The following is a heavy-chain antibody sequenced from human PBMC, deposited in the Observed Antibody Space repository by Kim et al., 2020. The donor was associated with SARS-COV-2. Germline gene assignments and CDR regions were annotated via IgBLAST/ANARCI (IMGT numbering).Heavy chain of an antibody. CDR2: INCKGGGT. J-gene: IGHJ4*01. Sequence: ASVKVSCKASGYTFSDYHIHWVRQAPGQGPVWMGTINCKGGGTTYARMFQVRVTMTRDTSINTAYMDMSGLMSDDTAVYYCVIWVRGLAGRLPYWGQGTLVAVSS. D-gene: IGHD3-10*01. CDR3: VIWVRGLAGRLPY. CDR1: GYTFSDYH. V-gene: IGHV1-2*02.